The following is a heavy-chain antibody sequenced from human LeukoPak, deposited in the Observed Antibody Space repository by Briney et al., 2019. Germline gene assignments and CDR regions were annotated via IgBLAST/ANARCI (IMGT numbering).Heavy chain of an antibody. V-gene: IGHV3-48*03. CDR1: GFTFSSYE. CDR2: ISSSGSTI. CDR3: ARDLAYCGGDCSSFDY. J-gene: IGHJ4*02. Sequence: PGGSLRLSCAASGFTFSSYEMNWVRQAPGKGLEWVSYISSSGSTIYYADSVEGRFTISRDNAKNSLYLQMNSLRAEDTAVYYCARDLAYCGGDCSSFDYWGQGTLVTVSS. D-gene: IGHD2-21*02.